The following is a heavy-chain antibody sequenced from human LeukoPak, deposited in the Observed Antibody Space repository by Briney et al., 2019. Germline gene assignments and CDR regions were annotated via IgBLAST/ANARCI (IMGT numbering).Heavy chain of an antibody. Sequence: PGGSLRLSCAASGFTFSDYYMSWIRQAPGKGLEWVSFISSSSSYTMSAGSVKGRFTISRDNAKNSLYLQMNSLRAEDTAIYYCARLAGSRSPWYLDIWGRGTLVTVSS. D-gene: IGHD6-19*01. V-gene: IGHV3-11*03. CDR1: GFTFSDYY. J-gene: IGHJ2*01. CDR2: ISSSSSYT. CDR3: ARLAGSRSPWYLDI.